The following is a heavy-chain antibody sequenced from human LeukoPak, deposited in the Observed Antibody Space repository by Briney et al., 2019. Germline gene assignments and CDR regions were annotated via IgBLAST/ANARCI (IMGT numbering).Heavy chain of an antibody. J-gene: IGHJ4*02. CDR1: GFTFSSYE. CDR3: ARGVTYYYDSSGGY. V-gene: IGHV3-48*03. Sequence: GGSLRLSCAASGFTFSSYEMNWVRQAPGKGLEWVSYISSSGSTIYYADSVKGRFTISRDNAKNSLYLQMNSLRAEDTAVYYCARGVTYYYDSSGGYWGQGTLVTVSS. CDR2: ISSSGSTI. D-gene: IGHD3-22*01.